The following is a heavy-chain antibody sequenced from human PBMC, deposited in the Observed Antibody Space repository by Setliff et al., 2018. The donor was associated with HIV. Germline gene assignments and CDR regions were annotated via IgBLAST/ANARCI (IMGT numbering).Heavy chain of an antibody. CDR3: ARVQKMYFMITMLGGYYYYHMDV. CDR1: GGTFSSYA. V-gene: IGHV1-69*10. CDR2: IIPILGIA. Sequence: ASVKVSCKASGGTFSSYAISWVRQAPGQGLEWMGGIIPILGIANYAQKFQGRVTITADKSTSTAYMELSSLRSEDTDVVYCARVQKMYFMITMLGGYYYYHMDVWGQGTTVTVSS. D-gene: IGHD3-10*02. J-gene: IGHJ6*02.